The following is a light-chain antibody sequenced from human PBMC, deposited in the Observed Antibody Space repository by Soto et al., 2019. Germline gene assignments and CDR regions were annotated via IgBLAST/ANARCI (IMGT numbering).Light chain of an antibody. J-gene: IGKJ2*01. CDR3: QQYSIWPYT. CDR1: QSVSSN. Sequence: EMVMTQSPATLSVSPGERATLSCRASQSVSSNLAWYQQKLGQAPRLLIYGASTRATGIPARFSGSGSKTEFTLTISSLQSEDFAVYYCQQYSIWPYTFGQGTKLEIK. CDR2: GAS. V-gene: IGKV3-15*01.